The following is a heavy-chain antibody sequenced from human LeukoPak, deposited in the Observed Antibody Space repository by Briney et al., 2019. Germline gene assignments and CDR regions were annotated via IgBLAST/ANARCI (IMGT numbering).Heavy chain of an antibody. J-gene: IGHJ4*02. Sequence: GGSLRLSCAASGFTFSNYAMRWVRQAPGKGLEWVSGISGSGDSTYYADSVKGRFTISRDNSKNTLYLQMNSLRAGDTAVYYCARRSGIAVAGAFDYWGQGTLVTVSS. CDR2: ISGSGDST. CDR3: ARRSGIAVAGAFDY. D-gene: IGHD6-19*01. V-gene: IGHV3-23*01. CDR1: GFTFSNYA.